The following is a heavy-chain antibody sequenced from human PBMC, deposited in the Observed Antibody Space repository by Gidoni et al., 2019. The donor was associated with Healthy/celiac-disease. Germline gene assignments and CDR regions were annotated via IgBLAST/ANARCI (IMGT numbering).Heavy chain of an antibody. CDR1: GFTCSAYY. J-gene: IGHJ6*02. D-gene: IGHD3-16*02. CDR2: ISSSGSTI. Sequence: QVQLVESGGGLVKPGGSLRLSCEDSGFTCSAYYMSWIRQAPGKGLEWVSYISSSGSTIYYADSVKGRFTISRDNAKNSLYLQMNSLRAEDTAVYYCASKELSYYYGMDVWGQGTTVTVSS. V-gene: IGHV3-11*01. CDR3: ASKELSYYYGMDV.